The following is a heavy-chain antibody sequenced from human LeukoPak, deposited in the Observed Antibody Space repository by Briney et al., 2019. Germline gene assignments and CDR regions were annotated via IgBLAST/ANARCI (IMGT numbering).Heavy chain of an antibody. D-gene: IGHD5-18*01. CDR2: IYYSGST. J-gene: IGHJ4*02. CDR1: GGSISSYY. CDR3: ARVPDGTAMVN. Sequence: PSETLSLTCTVSGGSISSYYWSWIRQPPGKGLEWIGYIYYSGSTNYNPSLKSRVTISVDTSKNQFSLKLSSVTAADTAVYYCARVPDGTAMVNWGQGTLVTVSS. V-gene: IGHV4-59*01.